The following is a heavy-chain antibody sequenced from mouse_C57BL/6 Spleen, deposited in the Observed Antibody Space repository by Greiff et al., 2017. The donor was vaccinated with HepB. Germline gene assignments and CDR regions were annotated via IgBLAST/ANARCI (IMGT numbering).Heavy chain of an antibody. V-gene: IGHV1-72*01. D-gene: IGHD1-1*01. J-gene: IGHJ4*01. CDR2: IDPNSGGT. CDR1: GYTFTSYW. CDR3: ARSRAYYYGSSFYYAMDY. Sequence: QVQLQQSGAELVKPGASVKLSCKASGYTFTSYWMHWVKQRPGRGLEWIGRIDPNSGGTKYNEKFKSKATLTVDKPSSTAYMQLSSLTSEDSAVYYCARSRAYYYGSSFYYAMDYWGQGTSVTVSS.